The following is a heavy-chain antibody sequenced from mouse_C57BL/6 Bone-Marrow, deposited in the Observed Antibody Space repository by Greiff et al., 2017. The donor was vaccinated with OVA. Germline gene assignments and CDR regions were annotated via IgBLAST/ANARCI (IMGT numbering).Heavy chain of an antibody. J-gene: IGHJ2*01. CDR2: IHPNSGST. CDR1: GYTFTSYW. D-gene: IGHD1-1*02. V-gene: IGHV1-64*01. CDR3: ARGGVGGIDD. Sequence: VQLQQPGAELVKPGASVKLSCKASGYTFTSYWMHWVKQRPGQGLEWIGLIHPNSGSTNYNEKFKSKATLTVDKSCSTAYMQLSSLTSEDSAVKYCARGGVGGIDDWGQGTTGTVSS.